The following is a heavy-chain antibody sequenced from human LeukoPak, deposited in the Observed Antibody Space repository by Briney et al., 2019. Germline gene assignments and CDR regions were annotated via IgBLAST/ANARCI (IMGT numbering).Heavy chain of an antibody. CDR3: ARHQFRGWSSLVAF. D-gene: IGHD3-10*01. CDR1: GGSVSDINYF. V-gene: IGHV4-39*01. J-gene: IGHJ4*02. CDR2: IYYSGDT. Sequence: SETLSLTCTVSGGSVSDINYFWGWIRQPPGKGLEWIGSIYYSGDTYYNPSLKSRVTISVDTSKNQFSLKLYSVPAADTAVYDCARHQFRGWSSLVAFWGQEPLVTVP.